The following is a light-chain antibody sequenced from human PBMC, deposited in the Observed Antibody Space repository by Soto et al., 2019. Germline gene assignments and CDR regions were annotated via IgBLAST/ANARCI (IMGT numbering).Light chain of an antibody. J-gene: IGLJ1*01. CDR1: RSDVGAYNY. Sequence: QSALTQPAPVSGSPGQSIAISCTGTRSDVGAYNYVSWYQQHPGKAPKLMISEVTNRPSGVSDRFSGSKSGNTASLTISGAQAEDEADYYCSSFTSRFTFVFGTGTKLTVL. V-gene: IGLV2-14*01. CDR3: SSFTSRFTFV. CDR2: EVT.